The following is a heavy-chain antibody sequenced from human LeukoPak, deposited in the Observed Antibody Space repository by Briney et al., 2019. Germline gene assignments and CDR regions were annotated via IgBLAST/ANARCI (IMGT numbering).Heavy chain of an antibody. CDR1: GGSISSGSYY. CDR2: IYTSGST. D-gene: IGHD3-22*01. Sequence: SQTLSLTCTVSGGSISSGSYYWSWIRQPAGKGLEWIGRIYTSGSTNYNPSLKSRVTISVDTSKNQFSLKLSSVTAADTAVYYCARVSYDSSGYFDYFDYWGQGTLVTVSS. V-gene: IGHV4-61*02. CDR3: ARVSYDSSGYFDYFDY. J-gene: IGHJ4*02.